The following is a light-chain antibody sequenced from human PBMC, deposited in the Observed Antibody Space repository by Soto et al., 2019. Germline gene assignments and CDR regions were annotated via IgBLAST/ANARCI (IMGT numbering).Light chain of an antibody. CDR2: DAS. V-gene: IGKV1-33*01. CDR1: QDISNY. J-gene: IGKJ2*01. CDR3: QHYKNGPPTYT. Sequence: IQMTQSPSSFSASVGDRVTITCQASQDISNYLNWYQQKPGKAPKLLIYDASNLQRGAPSRFSGAGSGTVFTFTISSLQPEDLATYYCQHYKNGPPTYTFGQGTKLEIK.